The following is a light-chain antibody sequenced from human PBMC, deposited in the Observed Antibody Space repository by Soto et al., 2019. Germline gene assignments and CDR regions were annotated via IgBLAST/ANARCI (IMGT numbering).Light chain of an antibody. Sequence: IVLTHSRATLCLSPDERATLACFSSQSVGTYIAWYKQKPGLAPRLVMFDSSTRATGIPDRFSGSGSGTDFTLTISRLEPEDFAVYFCQQYGNSPQITFGQGRRLEIK. CDR2: DSS. CDR1: QSVGTY. J-gene: IGKJ5*01. V-gene: IGKV3D-20*01. CDR3: QQYGNSPQIT.